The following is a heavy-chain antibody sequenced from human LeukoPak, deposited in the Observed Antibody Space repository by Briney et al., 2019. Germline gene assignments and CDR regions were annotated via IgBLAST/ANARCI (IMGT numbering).Heavy chain of an antibody. CDR3: ARERDISAFDL. CDR1: GYTFTDNH. CDR2: IDPNSGGP. J-gene: IGHJ3*01. V-gene: IGHV1-2*02. Sequence: ASVEVSCRASGYTFTDNHLYWVRQAPGQGLEWMGWIDPNSGGPNYAQKFQGRVTLARDTSISTAYMELSNLRSDDTAVYYCARERDISAFDLWGQGTMVTVSS.